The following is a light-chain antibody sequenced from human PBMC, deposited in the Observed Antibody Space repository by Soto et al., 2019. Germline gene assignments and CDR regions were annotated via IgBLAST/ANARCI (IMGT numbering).Light chain of an antibody. CDR2: KAS. CDR3: NQYISFSWT. Sequence: DIQMTQSPSTLSASVGDTVTITCRASQTVSDWLAWYRQRPGKAPELLIFKASTLDSGVPTKCSGSGSETEFTLNINSLQPDDFATYYCNQYISFSWTFAKATKVQIK. V-gene: IGKV1-5*03. J-gene: IGKJ1*01. CDR1: QTVSDW.